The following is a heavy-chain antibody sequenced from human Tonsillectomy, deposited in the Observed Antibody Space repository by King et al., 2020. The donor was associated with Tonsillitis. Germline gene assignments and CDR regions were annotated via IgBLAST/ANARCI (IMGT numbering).Heavy chain of an antibody. J-gene: IGHJ4*02. CDR1: GFTFSSYE. D-gene: IGHD3-22*01. V-gene: IGHV3-48*03. Sequence: VQLVESGGGLVQPGGSLRLSCAASGFTFSSYEMNWVRQAPGKGREWVSYIWSMCSTIYYAGFVRSRFTISRDNAKNSLYLKINRLSAEDTGVYYCAGGGSFYDSSSLYYLDNWGQGTLVTVSS. CDR3: AGGGSFYDSSSLYYLDN. CDR2: IWSMCSTI.